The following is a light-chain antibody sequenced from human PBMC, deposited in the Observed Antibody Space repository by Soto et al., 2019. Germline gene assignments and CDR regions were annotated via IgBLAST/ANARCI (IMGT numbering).Light chain of an antibody. J-gene: IGLJ3*02. Sequence: QSALTQPASGSGSPGQSITISCTGTSSDVGGYNYVSWYQKHPGKAPKLMISEVSNRPSGVSNRFSGSKSGNTASLTISGLQAEDEADYYCSSYTGGSIWVFGGGTKLTVL. CDR2: EVS. CDR3: SSYTGGSIWV. V-gene: IGLV2-14*01. CDR1: SSDVGGYNY.